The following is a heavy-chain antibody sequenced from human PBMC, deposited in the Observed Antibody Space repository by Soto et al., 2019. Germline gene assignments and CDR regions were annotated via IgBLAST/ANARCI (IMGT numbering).Heavy chain of an antibody. V-gene: IGHV3-53*01. Sequence: AGGSLRLSCAASGFTVSSNYMSWVRQAPGKGLEWVSVIYSGGSTYYADSVKGRFTISRDNSKNTLYLQMNSLRAEDTAVYYCASRIAARPDYYYGMDVWGQGTTVTV. D-gene: IGHD6-6*01. J-gene: IGHJ6*02. CDR2: IYSGGST. CDR1: GFTVSSNY. CDR3: ASRIAARPDYYYGMDV.